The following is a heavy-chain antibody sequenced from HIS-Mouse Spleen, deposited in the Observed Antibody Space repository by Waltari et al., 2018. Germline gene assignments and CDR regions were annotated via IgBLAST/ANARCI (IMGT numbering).Heavy chain of an antibody. CDR2: ISYDGSNK. D-gene: IGHD6-6*01. V-gene: IGHV3-30*04. J-gene: IGHJ3*02. CDR1: GFPFSGYS. Sequence: QVQRVESGGGVVRPGRCLRLSCAASGFPFSGYSTHWVRQAPGKGLEWVAVISYDGSNKYYADSVKGRFTISRDNSKNTLYLQMNSLRAEDTAVYYCARGGIAARPKAFDIWGQGTMVTVSS. CDR3: ARGGIAARPKAFDI.